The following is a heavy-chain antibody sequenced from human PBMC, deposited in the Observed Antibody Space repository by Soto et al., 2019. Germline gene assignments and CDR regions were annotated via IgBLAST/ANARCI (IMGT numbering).Heavy chain of an antibody. V-gene: IGHV1-8*01. CDR3: ARVPSTTVETVDAFDI. Sequence: QVQLVQSGAEVKKPGASVKVSCKASGYTFTSYDINWVRQATGQGLEWMGWMNPNSGNTGYAQKFQGRVTMTRNTSISTAYMELSSLRSEDTAVYYCARVPSTTVETVDAFDIWGQGTMVTVSS. D-gene: IGHD4-17*01. J-gene: IGHJ3*02. CDR2: MNPNSGNT. CDR1: GYTFTSYD.